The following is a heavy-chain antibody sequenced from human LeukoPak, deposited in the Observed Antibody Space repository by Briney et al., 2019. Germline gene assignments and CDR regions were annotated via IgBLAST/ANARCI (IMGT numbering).Heavy chain of an antibody. V-gene: IGHV3-53*01. J-gene: IGHJ4*02. CDR2: IYSGGST. D-gene: IGHD3-10*01. CDR3: ASSARITMVRGVIPPDY. CDR1: GFTVSSNY. Sequence: PGGSLRLSCAASGFTVSSNYMSWVRQAPGKGLEWVSVIYSGGSTYYADSVKGRFTISRDNSKNTLYLQMNSLRAEDTAVYYCASSARITMVRGVIPPDYWGQGTLVTVSS.